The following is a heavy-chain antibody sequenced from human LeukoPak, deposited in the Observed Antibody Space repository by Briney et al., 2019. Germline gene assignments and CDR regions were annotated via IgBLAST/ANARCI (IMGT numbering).Heavy chain of an antibody. CDR1: GFTFSSYW. CDR2: IKQDGSEK. CDR3: ARDKDKWLRFGGLNWFDP. V-gene: IGHV3-7*03. Sequence: GGSLRLSCAASGFTFSSYWMSWVRQAPGKGLEWVANIKQDGSEKYYVDSVKGRFTISRDNAKNSLYLQMDSLRAEDTAVYYCARDKDKWLRFGGLNWFDPWGQGTLVTVSS. J-gene: IGHJ5*02. D-gene: IGHD5-12*01.